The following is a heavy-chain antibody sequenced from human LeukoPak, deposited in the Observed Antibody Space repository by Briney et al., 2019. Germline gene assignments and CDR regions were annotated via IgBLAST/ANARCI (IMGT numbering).Heavy chain of an antibody. D-gene: IGHD4-23*01. Sequence: PSETLSLTCTASGGSISSDYWSWIRQPPGKGLEWIGSIYYSGSTNYNPSLKSRVSISVDTSKNQFSLRLSSVTAADTAVYYCAKGGAYGGNPGWFDPWGQGTLVTVSS. CDR1: GGSISSDY. J-gene: IGHJ5*02. CDR2: IYYSGST. V-gene: IGHV4-59*01. CDR3: AKGGAYGGNPGWFDP.